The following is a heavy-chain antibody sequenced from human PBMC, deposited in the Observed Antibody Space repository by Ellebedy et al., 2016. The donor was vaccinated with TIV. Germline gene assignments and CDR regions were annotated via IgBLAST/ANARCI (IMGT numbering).Heavy chain of an antibody. D-gene: IGHD6-19*01. CDR1: GGSIRSYY. V-gene: IGHV4-59*01. J-gene: IGHJ4*02. CDR2: IYYSGST. Sequence: SETLSLTCTVSGGSIRSYYWSWIRQPPGKGLEWIGYIYYSGSTNYNPSLKRRVTISVDTSKNQFSLKLSSVTAADTAVYYCAREGIAVAGDYWGQGTLVTVSS. CDR3: AREGIAVAGDY.